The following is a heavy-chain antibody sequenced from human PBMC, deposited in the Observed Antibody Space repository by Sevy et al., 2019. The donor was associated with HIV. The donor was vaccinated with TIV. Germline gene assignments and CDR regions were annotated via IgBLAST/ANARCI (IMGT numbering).Heavy chain of an antibody. CDR3: TGWKGAQSVFDY. V-gene: IGHV3-49*04. CDR2: FKRKADGGTL. CDR1: GFTFTDYA. D-gene: IGHD1-1*01. J-gene: IGHJ4*02. Sequence: GGSLRLSCTASGFTFTDYAMNWVRQSPGKGLEWVAFFKRKADGGTLDHARSVKGRFTISRDDSKNIAYLQMNDLKTEDIGVYYCTGWKGAQSVFDYWGQGALVTVSS.